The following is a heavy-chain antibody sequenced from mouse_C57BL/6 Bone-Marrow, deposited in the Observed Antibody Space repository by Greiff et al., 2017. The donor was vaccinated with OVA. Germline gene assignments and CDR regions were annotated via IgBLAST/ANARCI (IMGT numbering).Heavy chain of an antibody. J-gene: IGHJ2*01. D-gene: IGHD2-5*01. CDR3: ARLSLYYSKGSFDY. Sequence: DVMLVESGGGLVQPGGSLKLSCAASGFTFSDYYMYWVRQTPEKRLEWVAYISNGGGSTYYPDTVKGRFTISRDNAKNTLYLQMSRLKSEDTAMYYCARLSLYYSKGSFDYWGQGTTLTVSS. CDR1: GFTFSDYY. CDR2: ISNGGGST. V-gene: IGHV5-12*01.